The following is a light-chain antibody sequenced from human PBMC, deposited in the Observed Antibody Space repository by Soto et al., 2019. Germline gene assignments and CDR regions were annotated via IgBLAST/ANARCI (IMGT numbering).Light chain of an antibody. CDR2: EVS. CDR3: SSYAGSNNFYV. V-gene: IGLV2-8*01. Sequence: QSALTQPPSASGSPGQSVTISCTGTSSDVGGYNYVSWYQQHPGKAPKLMIYEVSKRPSGVPDRFPGSKSGNTASLTVSGRQAEDEADYYFSSYAGSNNFYVFGTGTKLTVL. CDR1: SSDVGGYNY. J-gene: IGLJ1*01.